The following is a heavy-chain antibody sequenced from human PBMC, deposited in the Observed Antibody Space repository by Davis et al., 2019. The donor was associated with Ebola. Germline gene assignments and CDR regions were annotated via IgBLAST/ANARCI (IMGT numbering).Heavy chain of an antibody. CDR3: AGGHNYAHEY. J-gene: IGHJ4*02. V-gene: IGHV1-2*06. D-gene: IGHD4-11*01. CDR2: VILKSGAT. Sequence: ASVKVSCKASGYTFTDYNIHWMRHAPGQGLEWLGRVILKSGATNYAQKFQGRVTMTRDTSISTVYMELSSLRYDDTADYYCAGGHNYAHEYWGQGTLVTVSS. CDR1: GYTFTDYN.